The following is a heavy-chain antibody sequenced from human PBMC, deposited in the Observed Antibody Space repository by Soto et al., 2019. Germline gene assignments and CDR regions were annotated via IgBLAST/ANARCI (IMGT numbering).Heavy chain of an antibody. CDR3: AREDGWELLYYYYYGMDV. CDR2: IWYDGSNK. CDR1: GFTFSSYG. D-gene: IGHD1-26*01. V-gene: IGHV3-33*01. J-gene: IGHJ6*02. Sequence: GGSLRLSCAASGFTFSSYGMHWVRQAPGKGLEWVAVIWYDGSNKYYADSVKGRFTISRDNSKNTLYLQMNSLRAEDTAVYYCAREDGWELLYYYYYGMDVWGQGTTVTVSS.